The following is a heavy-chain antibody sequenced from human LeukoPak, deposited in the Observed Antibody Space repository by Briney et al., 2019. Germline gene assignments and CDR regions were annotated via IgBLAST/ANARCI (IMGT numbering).Heavy chain of an antibody. CDR3: ERGRSTDY. V-gene: IGHV3-7*01. Sequence: PGGSLRLSCAASGFTFSSYAMSWVRQAPVKGLEWVANIKQDGSEKYYGDSVKGRFTVSRDNGKNSLYLQMNSLRAEDTAVYYCERGRSTDYWGQGTLVIVSS. CDR2: IKQDGSEK. D-gene: IGHD4-17*01. CDR1: GFTFSSYA. J-gene: IGHJ4*02.